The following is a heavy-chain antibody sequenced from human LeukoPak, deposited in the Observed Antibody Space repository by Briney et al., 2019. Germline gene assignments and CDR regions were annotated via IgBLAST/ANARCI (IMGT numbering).Heavy chain of an antibody. Sequence: GGSLRLSCAASGFTFSSYAMSWVRQAPGKGLEWVSAISGSGGSTYYADSVKGRFTISRDNSKNTLYLQMSSLRAEDTAVYYCAKHRQSRIAAAEFDYWGQGTLVTVSS. CDR1: GFTFSSYA. D-gene: IGHD6-13*01. V-gene: IGHV3-23*01. CDR2: ISGSGGST. CDR3: AKHRQSRIAAAEFDY. J-gene: IGHJ4*02.